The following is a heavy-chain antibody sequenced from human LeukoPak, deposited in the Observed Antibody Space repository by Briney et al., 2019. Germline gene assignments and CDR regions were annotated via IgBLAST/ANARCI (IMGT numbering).Heavy chain of an antibody. V-gene: IGHV3-30-3*01. CDR3: ARGLDVY. D-gene: IGHD3-22*01. CDR2: ISYDGSNK. Sequence: GRSLRLSCAASGFTFSSYAMHWVRQAPGKGLEWVAVISYDGSNKYYADSVKGRFTISRDNSENTLYLQMNSLRAEDTAVYYCARGLDVYWGQGTLVTVSS. J-gene: IGHJ4*02. CDR1: GFTFSSYA.